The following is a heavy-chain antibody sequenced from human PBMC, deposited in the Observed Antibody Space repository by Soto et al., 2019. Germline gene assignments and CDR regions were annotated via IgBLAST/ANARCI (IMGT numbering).Heavy chain of an antibody. CDR1: GGSFSGYY. Sequence: SETLSLTCAVYGGSFSGYYWSWIRQPPGKGLEWIGEINHSGSTNYNPSLKSRVTISVDTSKNQFSLKLSSVTAADTAVYYCARGGGSSWYILYNWFDPWGQGTLVTVSS. D-gene: IGHD6-13*01. J-gene: IGHJ5*02. CDR2: INHSGST. CDR3: ARGGGSSWYILYNWFDP. V-gene: IGHV4-34*01.